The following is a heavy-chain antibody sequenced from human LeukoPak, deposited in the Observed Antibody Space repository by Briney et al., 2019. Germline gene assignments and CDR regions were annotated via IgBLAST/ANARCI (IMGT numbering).Heavy chain of an antibody. V-gene: IGHV4-59*01. CDR3: ERHSSSWYGYYYYYYMDV. Sequence: PSETLSLTCTVSGGSISSYYWSWIRQPPGKGLEWIGYIYYSGSTNYNPSLKSRVTISVDTSKDQFSLKLSSVTAADTAVYYCERHSSSWYGYYYYYYMDVWGKGTTVTVSS. J-gene: IGHJ6*03. CDR2: IYYSGST. CDR1: GGSISSYY. D-gene: IGHD6-13*01.